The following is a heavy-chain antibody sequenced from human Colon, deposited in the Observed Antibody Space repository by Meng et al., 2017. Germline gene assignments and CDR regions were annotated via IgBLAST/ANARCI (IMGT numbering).Heavy chain of an antibody. J-gene: IGHJ4*02. V-gene: IGHV3-23*01. CDR2: ISAGGDRI. CDR3: AKKALVRDITDYYHTFDS. Sequence: GESLKISCAASGFPFSTYAVSWVRQAPGKGLEWVSSISAGGDRIYYADSVKGRFTISRDNSQNTLHLQMHSLRAEDTAVYYCAKKALVRDITDYYHTFDSWGQGTRV. D-gene: IGHD3-22*01. CDR1: GFPFSTYA.